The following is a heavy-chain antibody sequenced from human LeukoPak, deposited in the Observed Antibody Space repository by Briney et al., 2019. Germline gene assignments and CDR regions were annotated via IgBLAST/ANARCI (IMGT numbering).Heavy chain of an antibody. CDR2: IIPIFGTA. V-gene: IGHV1-69*05. CDR1: GGTFSSYA. CDR3: ASNSGSRYNWFDP. Sequence: SVKVSCKASGGTFSSYAISWVRQAPGQGLEWMGRIIPIFGTANYAQQFQGRVTITTDESTNTAYMELSSLRSEDTAVYYCASNSGSRYNWFDPWGQGTLVTVSS. D-gene: IGHD1-26*01. J-gene: IGHJ5*02.